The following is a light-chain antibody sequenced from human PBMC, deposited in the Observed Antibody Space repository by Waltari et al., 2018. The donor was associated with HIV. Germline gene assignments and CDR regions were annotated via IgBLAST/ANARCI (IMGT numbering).Light chain of an antibody. CDR3: CSYAGSSTLV. Sequence: QSALTQPASVSGSPGQSITISCTGTSSDVGGYNYVSWYQQHPGKAPKLMIYDVSKRPSGVSNRFSGSKSGNTASLTISVLQAEDEADYYCCSYAGSSTLVFGGGTKLTVL. CDR2: DVS. J-gene: IGLJ3*02. V-gene: IGLV2-23*02. CDR1: SSDVGGYNY.